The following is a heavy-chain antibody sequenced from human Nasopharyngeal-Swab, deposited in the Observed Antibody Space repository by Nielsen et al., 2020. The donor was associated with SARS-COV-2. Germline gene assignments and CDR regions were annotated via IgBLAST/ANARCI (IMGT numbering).Heavy chain of an antibody. D-gene: IGHD6-6*01. CDR3: AKDKSEWGSSSFDY. Sequence: SLKISCAASGFTFDDYAMHWVRQAPGKGLEWVSGISWNNGSIGYADSVKGRFTISRDNAKNSLYLQMNSLRAEDTALYYCAKDKSEWGSSSFDYWGQGTLVTVSS. J-gene: IGHJ4*02. V-gene: IGHV3-9*01. CDR2: ISWNNGSI. CDR1: GFTFDDYA.